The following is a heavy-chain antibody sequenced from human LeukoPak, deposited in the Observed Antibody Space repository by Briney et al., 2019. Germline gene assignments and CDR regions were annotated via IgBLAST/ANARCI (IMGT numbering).Heavy chain of an antibody. D-gene: IGHD2-21*02. J-gene: IGHJ4*02. CDR3: ARGGDPYYFDY. CDR2: IYYSGST. CDR1: GGSISSGGYY. V-gene: IGHV4-31*03. Sequence: SETLSLTCTVSGGSISSGGYYWSWIRQHPGKGLEWIGYIYYSGSTYYNPSLKSRVTISVDTSKNQFSLKLSSVTAADTAVYYCARGGDPYYFDYWGQRTLVTVSS.